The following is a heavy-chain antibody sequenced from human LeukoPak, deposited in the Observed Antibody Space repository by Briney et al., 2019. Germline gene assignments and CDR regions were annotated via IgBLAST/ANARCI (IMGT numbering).Heavy chain of an antibody. Sequence: GGSLRLSCAASGFTFRTYSMHWVRQAPGKGLEWVSSISGSSDYIYYADSVRGRFTISRDNAKNSLYLQMNSLRAEDTAVYYCARDRIAARLFDYWGQGTLVTASS. CDR3: ARDRIAARLFDY. J-gene: IGHJ4*02. CDR1: GFTFRTYS. D-gene: IGHD6-6*01. V-gene: IGHV3-21*01. CDR2: ISGSSDYI.